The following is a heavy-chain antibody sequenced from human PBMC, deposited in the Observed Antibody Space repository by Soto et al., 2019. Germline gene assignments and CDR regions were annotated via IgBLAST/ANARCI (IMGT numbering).Heavy chain of an antibody. D-gene: IGHD5-18*01. CDR1: GGTFSSYA. CDR3: ARDGSREETSYGYENPYYFDY. V-gene: IGHV1-69*01. J-gene: IGHJ4*02. CDR2: IIPIFGTA. Sequence: QVQLVQSGAEVKKPGSSVKVSYKASGGTFSSYAISWVRQAPGQGLEWMGGIIPIFGTANYAQKFQGRVTITADESTSTAYMELSSLRSEDTAVYYCARDGSREETSYGYENPYYFDYWGQGTLVTVSS.